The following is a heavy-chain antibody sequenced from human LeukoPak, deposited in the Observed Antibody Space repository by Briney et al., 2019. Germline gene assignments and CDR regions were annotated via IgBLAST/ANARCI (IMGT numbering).Heavy chain of an antibody. CDR3: AKDRRAVAGLMGPRSRQFDY. D-gene: IGHD6-19*01. V-gene: IGHV3-7*03. CDR2: IKEDESEK. Sequence: GGSLRLSCLASGFTLSTYWMNWVRQAPGKGLEGVANIKEDESEKYYVDSVKGRFTISRDNSKDTVYLQMSNLRVEDTAIYYCAKDRRAVAGLMGPRSRQFDYWGQGTLVTVSS. CDR1: GFTLSTYW. J-gene: IGHJ4*02.